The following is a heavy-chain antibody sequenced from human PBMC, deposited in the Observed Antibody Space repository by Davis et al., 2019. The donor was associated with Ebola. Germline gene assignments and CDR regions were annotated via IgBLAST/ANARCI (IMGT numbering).Heavy chain of an antibody. J-gene: IGHJ4*02. CDR3: AVVGATVY. Sequence: GGSLRLSCAASGFTFSSYAMHWVRQAPGKGLEYVSAISSNGGSTYYANSVKGRFTISRDNAKNSLYLQMNSLRAEDTAVYYCAVVGATVYWGQGTLVTVSS. D-gene: IGHD1-26*01. CDR2: ISSNGGST. V-gene: IGHV3-64*01. CDR1: GFTFSSYA.